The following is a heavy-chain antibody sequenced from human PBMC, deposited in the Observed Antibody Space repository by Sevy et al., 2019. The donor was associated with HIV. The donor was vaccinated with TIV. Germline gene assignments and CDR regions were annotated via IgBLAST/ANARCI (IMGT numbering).Heavy chain of an antibody. CDR2: ISYDGSNK. CDR3: ARDGDILTANWFDP. V-gene: IGHV3-30*04. Sequence: GGSLRLSCAASGFTFSSYAMHWVRQAPGKGLEWVAVISYDGSNKYYADSAKGRFTISRDNSKNTLYLQMNSLRAEDTAVYYCARDGDILTANWFDPWGQGTLVTVSS. D-gene: IGHD3-9*01. CDR1: GFTFSSYA. J-gene: IGHJ5*02.